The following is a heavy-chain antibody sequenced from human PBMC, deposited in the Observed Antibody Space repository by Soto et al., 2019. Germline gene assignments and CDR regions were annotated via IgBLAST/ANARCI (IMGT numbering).Heavy chain of an antibody. D-gene: IGHD6-13*01. CDR2: IFHSGST. Sequence: TSETRSLTCSVCGGSVTRGNYYWTWIRQSPGKGLEWIGQIFHSGSTKYNPSLKSRVTISLDTSKNQFSLKLRSVTAADTAVYYCARDYSSSWYGREDGMDVWGQGTTVTVSS. CDR3: ARDYSSSWYGREDGMDV. J-gene: IGHJ6*02. V-gene: IGHV4-61*01. CDR1: GGSVTRGNYY.